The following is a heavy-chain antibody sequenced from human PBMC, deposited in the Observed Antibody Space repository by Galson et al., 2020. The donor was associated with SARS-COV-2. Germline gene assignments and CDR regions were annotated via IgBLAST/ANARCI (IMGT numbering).Heavy chain of an antibody. CDR3: ARDRPYCGGDCLGAFDI. V-gene: IGHV4-4*02. J-gene: IGHJ3*02. D-gene: IGHD2-21*02. Sequence: SETLSLTCAVSGGSISSSNWWSWVRQPPGKGLEWIGEIYHSGSTNYNPSLKSRVTISVDKSKNQFSLKLSSVTAADTAVYYCARDRPYCGGDCLGAFDIWGQGTMVTVSS. CDR1: GGSISSSNW. CDR2: IYHSGST.